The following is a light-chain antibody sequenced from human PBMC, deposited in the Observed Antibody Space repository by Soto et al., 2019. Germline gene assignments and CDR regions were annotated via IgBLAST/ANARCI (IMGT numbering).Light chain of an antibody. CDR1: QSIRRYY. Sequence: EVVLTQSPGALSLSPGDRATLSCRASQSIRRYYLAWYQQKPGQAPRLLIYGASSRATGIPDRFSGSGSGTDFTLTISRLEPEDVAVYYCQHYGGSPRYTFGQGTKLEI. CDR3: QHYGGSPRYT. J-gene: IGKJ2*01. CDR2: GAS. V-gene: IGKV3-20*01.